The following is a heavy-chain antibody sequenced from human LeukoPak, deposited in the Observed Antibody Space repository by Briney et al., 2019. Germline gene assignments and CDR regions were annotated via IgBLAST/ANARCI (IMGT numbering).Heavy chain of an antibody. V-gene: IGHV3-7*03. J-gene: IGHJ4*02. Sequence: PGGSLRLSCAASGFTFSSYWMSWVRQAPGKGLEWVANIKQDGSEKYYVDSVKGRFTISRDNAKNSLYLQMNSLRAEDTAVYYCAKDPSGALGQWLVPSYFDYWGQGTLVTVSS. CDR2: IKQDGSEK. CDR1: GFTFSSYW. CDR3: AKDPSGALGQWLVPSYFDY. D-gene: IGHD6-19*01.